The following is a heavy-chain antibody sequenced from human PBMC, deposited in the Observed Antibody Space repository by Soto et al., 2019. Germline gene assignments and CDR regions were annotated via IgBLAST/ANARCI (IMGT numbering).Heavy chain of an antibody. D-gene: IGHD3-3*01. CDR2: IYPDSGGT. V-gene: IGHV1-2*02. Sequence: QVQLVQSGAEVKKPGASVKVSCKASGYTFTDYSMHWVRQAPGQGLEWMGWIYPDSGGTNYAQKFQGRVTMTRDTSIRTAYMELSRLRSDDTAVYYCAKGGDYDFWSGYNSWGQGTLVTVSS. CDR1: GYTFTDYS. J-gene: IGHJ4*02. CDR3: AKGGDYDFWSGYNS.